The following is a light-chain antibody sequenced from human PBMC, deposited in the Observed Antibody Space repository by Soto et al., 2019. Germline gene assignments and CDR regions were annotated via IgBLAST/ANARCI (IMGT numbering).Light chain of an antibody. CDR3: QQLNNSPLT. CDR1: HGISSA. J-gene: IGKJ5*01. V-gene: IGKV1D-13*01. CDR2: DAS. Sequence: AIQLTQSPSSLSASVGDRVTITCRASHGISSALAWYQQKPGKAPKLLIYDASSLESGVPSRFSGSGSGTDFTLTISSLQPEDVATYYCQQLNNSPLTFGQGTRLEIK.